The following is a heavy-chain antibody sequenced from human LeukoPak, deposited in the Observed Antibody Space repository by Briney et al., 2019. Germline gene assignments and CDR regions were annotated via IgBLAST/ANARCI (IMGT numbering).Heavy chain of an antibody. V-gene: IGHV4-59*01. J-gene: IGHJ1*01. CDR1: GGSISSYY. D-gene: IGHD2-15*01. Sequence: KPSETLSLTCTVSGGSISSYYWNWIRQPPGKGLEWIGPIYYSGSTNYNPSLKSRLTISVDTSKNQFSLKLNSVTAADTAVYYCAREGYCSGGSCARYFQHWGQGTLVTVSS. CDR3: AREGYCSGGSCARYFQH. CDR2: IYYSGST.